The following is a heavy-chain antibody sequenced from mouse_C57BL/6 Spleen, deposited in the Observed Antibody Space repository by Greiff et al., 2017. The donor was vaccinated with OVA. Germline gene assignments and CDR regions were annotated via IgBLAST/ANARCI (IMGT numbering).Heavy chain of an antibody. Sequence: EVMLVESGPELVKPGASVKIPCKASGYTFTDYNMDWVKQSHGKSLEWIGDINPNNGGTIYNQKFKGKATLTVDKSSSTAYMELRSLTSEDTAVYYCARKDYYGSSPFDYWGQGTTLTVSS. V-gene: IGHV1-18*01. CDR2: INPNNGGT. CDR1: GYTFTDYN. J-gene: IGHJ2*01. D-gene: IGHD1-1*01. CDR3: ARKDYYGSSPFDY.